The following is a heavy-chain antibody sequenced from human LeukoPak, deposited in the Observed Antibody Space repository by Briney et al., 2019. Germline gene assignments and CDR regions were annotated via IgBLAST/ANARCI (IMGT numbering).Heavy chain of an antibody. J-gene: IGHJ4*02. CDR2: IKGDGSEI. CDR3: AKDQNRGFDY. Sequence: GGSLRLSCAGSGFVFSNYWMSWLRQAPGKGLEWVAHIKGDGSEIYYVDPVKGRFTISRDNAKNSLYLQMNSLRAEDTAVYYCAKDQNRGFDYWGQGTLVTVSS. V-gene: IGHV3-7*03. D-gene: IGHD3-10*01. CDR1: GFVFSNYW.